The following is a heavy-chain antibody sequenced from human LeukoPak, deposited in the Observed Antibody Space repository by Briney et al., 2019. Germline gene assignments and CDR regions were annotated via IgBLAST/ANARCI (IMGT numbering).Heavy chain of an antibody. V-gene: IGHV1-2*02. Sequence: ASVKVSCKASGYTFTSYYMHWVRQAPGQGLEWMGWINPNSGGTNYAQKFQGRVTMTRDTSISTAYMELSRLRSDDTAVYYCARVDYGDYHNWFDPWGQGTLVTVSS. CDR3: ARVDYGDYHNWFDP. J-gene: IGHJ5*02. D-gene: IGHD4-17*01. CDR2: INPNSGGT. CDR1: GYTFTSYY.